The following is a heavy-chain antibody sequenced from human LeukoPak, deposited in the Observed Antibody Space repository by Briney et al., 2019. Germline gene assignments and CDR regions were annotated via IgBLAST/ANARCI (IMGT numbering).Heavy chain of an antibody. J-gene: IGHJ4*02. V-gene: IGHV3-74*01. CDR1: GFTFSSYW. CDR3: ARGGSFGYSYGYARY. D-gene: IGHD5-18*01. CDR2: INEDGSVT. Sequence: GGSLRLSCTASGFTFSSYWMHWVRQSQEKRLVWVSRINEDGSVTDYGGSVQGRFTISRDNARNTLYLQMHSLRVEDTAVYYCARGGSFGYSYGYARYWGQGTLVTVSS.